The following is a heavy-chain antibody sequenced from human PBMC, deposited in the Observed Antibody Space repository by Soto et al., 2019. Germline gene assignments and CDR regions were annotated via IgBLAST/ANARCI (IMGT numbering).Heavy chain of an antibody. Sequence: QVQLQESGPGLVKPSQTLSLTCTVSGGSISSGGYYWSWIRQHPGKGLEWIGYIYYSGSTYYNPSLKSLVTISVDTSKNHFSLKLSSVTAAATAVYYCARGSITMIVVPFDIWGQGTMVTVSS. CDR3: ARGSITMIVVPFDI. D-gene: IGHD3-22*01. CDR2: IYYSGST. CDR1: GGSISSGGYY. V-gene: IGHV4-31*01. J-gene: IGHJ3*02.